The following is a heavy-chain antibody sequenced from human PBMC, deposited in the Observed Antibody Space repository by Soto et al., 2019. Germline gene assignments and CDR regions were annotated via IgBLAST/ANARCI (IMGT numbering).Heavy chain of an antibody. CDR2: IGSTGTTT. CDR1: GFTFSKFG. J-gene: IGHJ4*02. V-gene: IGHV3-23*05. CDR3: LSLGIVAARY. Sequence: GGSLRLSCAASGFTFSKFGMTWVRQAPGKGLEWVSAIGSTGTTTYYADSGKGRFTISRDNSKNTMYLQMNSLRAEDTAIYYCLSLGIVAARYWGQGTLVTVSS. D-gene: IGHD5-12*01.